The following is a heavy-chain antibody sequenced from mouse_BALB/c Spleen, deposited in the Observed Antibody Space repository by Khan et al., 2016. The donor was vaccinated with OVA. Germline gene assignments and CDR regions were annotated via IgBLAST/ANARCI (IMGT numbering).Heavy chain of an antibody. V-gene: IGHV2-3*01. D-gene: IGHD1-1*01. CDR2: IWGDGST. J-gene: IGHJ4*01. Sequence: QVQLKESGPGLVAPSQSLSITCTVSGFSLSSNGVSWVRQPPGKGLEWLGVIWGDGSTNYHSTLKSRLIISKDNSKSQVIVKLNRLQTDDTAKYYCAKFTTDYYSMDYGGQGTSVTVSS. CDR1: GFSLSSNG. CDR3: AKFTTDYYSMDY.